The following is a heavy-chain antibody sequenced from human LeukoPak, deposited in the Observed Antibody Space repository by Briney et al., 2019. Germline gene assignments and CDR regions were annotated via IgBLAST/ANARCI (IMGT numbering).Heavy chain of an antibody. D-gene: IGHD3-3*01. J-gene: IGHJ4*02. V-gene: IGHV3-23*01. Sequence: GGSLRLSCAASGFTFSSYAMSWVRQAPGKGLEWVSAISGSGGSTYYADSVKGRFTISRDNSKNTLYLQMNSLRAEDTAVYYCANTPGFWSGYFSYFDYWGQGTLVTVSS. CDR2: ISGSGGST. CDR3: ANTPGFWSGYFSYFDY. CDR1: GFTFSSYA.